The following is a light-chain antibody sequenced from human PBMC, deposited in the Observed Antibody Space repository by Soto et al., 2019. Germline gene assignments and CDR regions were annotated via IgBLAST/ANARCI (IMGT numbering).Light chain of an antibody. CDR2: SNT. J-gene: IGLJ2*01. V-gene: IGLV1-44*01. CDR3: AAWDDRLNGVV. CDR1: SSNIGSHT. Sequence: QSVLTQPPSASGTPGQRVTISCSGSSSNIGSHTGNWYQQLPGTAPRLLIYSNTQRPSGVPDRFSGSKSGTSASLAISGLQSEYEAEYYCAAWDDRLNGVVFGGGTKLTVL.